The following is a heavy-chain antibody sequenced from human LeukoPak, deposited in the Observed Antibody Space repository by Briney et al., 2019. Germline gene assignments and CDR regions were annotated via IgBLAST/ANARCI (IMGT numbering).Heavy chain of an antibody. CDR1: GFTFSSYG. J-gene: IGHJ4*02. CDR2: ISYDGSNK. CDR3: AKGDYYDSSGYYYWSRYFDY. Sequence: GRSLRLSCAASGFTFSSYGMHWVRQAPGKGLEWAAVISYDGSNKYYADSVKGRFTISRDNSKNTLYLQMNSLRAEDTAVYYCAKGDYYDSSGYYYWSRYFDYWGQGTLVTVSS. D-gene: IGHD3-22*01. V-gene: IGHV3-30*18.